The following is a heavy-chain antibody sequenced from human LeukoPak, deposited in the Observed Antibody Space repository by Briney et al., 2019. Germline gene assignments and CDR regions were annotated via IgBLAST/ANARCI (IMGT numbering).Heavy chain of an antibody. CDR2: IYYSGST. V-gene: IGHV4-34*01. CDR1: GESLSGFY. Sequence: MASETLSLTCAVYGESLSGFYWSWIRQPPGKGLEWIGSIYYSGSTYYNPSLKSRVTISVDTSKNQFSLKLSSVTAADTAVYYCARRVSGSYEVVNWGQGTLLTVSS. J-gene: IGHJ4*02. CDR3: ARRVSGSYEVVN. D-gene: IGHD1-26*01.